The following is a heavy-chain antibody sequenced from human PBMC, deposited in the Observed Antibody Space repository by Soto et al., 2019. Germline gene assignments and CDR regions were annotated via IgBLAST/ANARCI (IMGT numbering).Heavy chain of an antibody. J-gene: IGHJ5*02. Sequence: DVQLLESGGGLAPPGGSLRLSCAASGFTFSSYGMSWVRQAPGKGLEWVASIRGGGYSSYADTVKGRFAISQNTSYNTVHLEMNSLRAEDTAVYYCAKPLWFGESVFDAWGQGSLVAVSS. D-gene: IGHD3-10*01. CDR2: IRGGGYS. V-gene: IGHV3-23*01. CDR1: GFTFSSYG. CDR3: AKPLWFGESVFDA.